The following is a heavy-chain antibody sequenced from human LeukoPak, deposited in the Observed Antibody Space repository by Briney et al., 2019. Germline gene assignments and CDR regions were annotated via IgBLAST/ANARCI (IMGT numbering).Heavy chain of an antibody. Sequence: GGSLRLSCAASGFTFSSYAMHWVRQAPGKGLEWVAVISYDGSNKYYADSVKGRFTISRDNSKNTLYLQMNSLRAEDTAVYYCARDWERTISSTWQIDYWGQGTLVTVSS. CDR3: ARDWERTISSTWQIDY. CDR1: GFTFSSYA. D-gene: IGHD6-13*01. V-gene: IGHV3-30-3*01. J-gene: IGHJ4*02. CDR2: ISYDGSNK.